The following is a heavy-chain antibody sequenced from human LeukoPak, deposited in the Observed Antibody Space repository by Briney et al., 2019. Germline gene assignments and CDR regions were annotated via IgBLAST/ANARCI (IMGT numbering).Heavy chain of an antibody. D-gene: IGHD3-16*01. CDR1: GFTFSDYY. J-gene: IGHJ4*02. CDR3: AKMWGSFSGYFDS. Sequence: GGSLRLSCAASGFTFSDYYMSWIRQAPGKGLEWVSYISSSGSTIYYADSVKGRFTISRDNAKNSLYLQMNSLRTEDTALYYCAKMWGSFSGYFDSWGQGTLVTVSS. CDR2: ISSSGSTI. V-gene: IGHV3-11*01.